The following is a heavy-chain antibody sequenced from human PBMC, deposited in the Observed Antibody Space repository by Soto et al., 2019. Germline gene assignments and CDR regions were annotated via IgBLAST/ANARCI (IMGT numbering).Heavy chain of an antibody. CDR2: ISAHNGNT. CDR3: ARGSYYYDSGAFDS. V-gene: IGHV1-18*01. D-gene: IGHD3-22*01. J-gene: IGHJ4*02. Sequence: QVQLVQSGAEVKEPGASVRVSCKASGYTFTTYGISWVRQAPGQGLEWMGWISAHNGNTAYTQKFQGRVTRTADTSTTTAYMEVRSLRSYDTALYSCARGSYYYDSGAFDSWGQGTLVTVSS. CDR1: GYTFTTYG.